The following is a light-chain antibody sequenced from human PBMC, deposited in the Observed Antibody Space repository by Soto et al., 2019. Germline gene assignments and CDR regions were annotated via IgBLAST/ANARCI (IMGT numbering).Light chain of an antibody. Sequence: QSALTQPPSASGSPGQSVTISCTGTSSDVGGYNYVSWYQQHPGKAPKLMIYEVSKRPSGVPDRFSGSKSGNTASLTVSGPRAEDEADYYCSSYAGSNKPRVFGGGTKLTVL. J-gene: IGLJ2*01. CDR1: SSDVGGYNY. CDR3: SSYAGSNKPRV. CDR2: EVS. V-gene: IGLV2-8*01.